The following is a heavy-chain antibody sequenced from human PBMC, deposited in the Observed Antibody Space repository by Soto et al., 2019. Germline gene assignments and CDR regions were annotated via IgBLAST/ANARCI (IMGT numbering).Heavy chain of an antibody. V-gene: IGHV1-69*06. CDR1: GGTFSSYA. CDR3: ARANIVATIYYYYYGMDV. D-gene: IGHD5-12*01. J-gene: IGHJ6*02. Sequence: ASVKVSCKASGGTFSSYAISWVRQAPGQGLEWMGGIIPIFGTANYAQKFQGRVTITADKSTSTAYMELSSLRSEDTAVYYCARANIVATIYYYYYGMDVWRQGTTATVSS. CDR2: IIPIFGTA.